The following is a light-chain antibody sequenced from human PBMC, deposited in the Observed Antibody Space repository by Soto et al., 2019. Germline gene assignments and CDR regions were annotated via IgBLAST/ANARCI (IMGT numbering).Light chain of an antibody. V-gene: IGKV3D-20*02. Sequence: EFVLTQSPGTLSLSPGERATLSCRASQTVRNNYLAWYQQKPGQAPRLLIYDASSRATGIPDRFSGGGSGTDFTLTISRLEPEDFATYYCQQSYNAPITFGQGTRLDI. CDR1: QTVRNNY. CDR3: QQSYNAPIT. CDR2: DAS. J-gene: IGKJ5*01.